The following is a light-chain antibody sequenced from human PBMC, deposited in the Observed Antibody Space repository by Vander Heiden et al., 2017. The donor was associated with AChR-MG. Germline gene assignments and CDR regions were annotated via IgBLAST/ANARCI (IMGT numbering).Light chain of an antibody. J-gene: IGKJ4*01. CDR3: QQSYSTPEDT. CDR2: AAS. V-gene: IGKV1-39*01. CDR1: QSISSY. Sequence: DIQMTQSPSSLSASVGDRVTITCRASQSISSYFNWYQQKPGKAPKLLIYAASSLQSGVPSRFSGSGSGTDFTLTISSLQPEDFATYYCQQSYSTPEDTFGGGTKVEIK.